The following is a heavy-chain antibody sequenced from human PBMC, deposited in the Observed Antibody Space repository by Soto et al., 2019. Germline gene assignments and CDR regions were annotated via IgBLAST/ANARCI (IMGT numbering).Heavy chain of an antibody. CDR3: ARDSGYYCDY. CDR2: IYTSGST. Sequence: QVQLQESGPGLVKPSETLSLTCTVSGGSISSYYWSWIRQPAGKGLEAIGRIYTSGSTNYHPSLRSRVTMSVDTSKTQFSLKLSSGTAADTAGYYFARDSGYYCDYWGQGTLVTVSS. CDR1: GGSISSYY. V-gene: IGHV4-4*07. D-gene: IGHD6-25*01. J-gene: IGHJ4*02.